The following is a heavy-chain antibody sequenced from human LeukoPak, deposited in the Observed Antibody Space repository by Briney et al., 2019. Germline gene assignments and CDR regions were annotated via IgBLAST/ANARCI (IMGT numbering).Heavy chain of an antibody. CDR3: ARAEDGSGSYYSGID. CDR1: GFTFSDYY. Sequence: PGGSLRLSCAASGFTFSDYYMSWIRQAPGKGLEWVSYISSSGSTIYYADSVKGRFTISRDNAKNSLYLQMNSLRAEDSAVYYCARAEDGSGSYYSGIDWGQGTLVTVSS. D-gene: IGHD3-10*01. V-gene: IGHV3-11*04. J-gene: IGHJ4*02. CDR2: ISSSGSTI.